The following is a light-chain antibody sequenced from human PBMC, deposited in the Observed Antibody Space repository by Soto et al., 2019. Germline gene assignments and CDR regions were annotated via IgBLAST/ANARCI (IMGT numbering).Light chain of an antibody. Sequence: QSALTQTASVSGSPGQSITISCTGSSSDIGGYNYVSWYQQHPGKAPKLIIYDVTYRPSGLSSRFSASKSGSTASLTIYVLQPEDEADYYCSSYSGSTTHLLFGGGTKLTVL. J-gene: IGLJ2*01. CDR2: DVT. CDR1: SSDIGGYNY. V-gene: IGLV2-14*01. CDR3: SSYSGSTTHLL.